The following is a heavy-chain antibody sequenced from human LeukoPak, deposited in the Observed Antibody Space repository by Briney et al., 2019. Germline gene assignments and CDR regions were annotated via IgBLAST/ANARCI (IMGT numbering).Heavy chain of an antibody. CDR1: GFAFSNYA. D-gene: IGHD3-9*01. V-gene: IGHV3-23*01. CDR3: AKSYDILAGFYNRLWFDP. CDR2: ISGSGDST. J-gene: IGHJ5*02. Sequence: PGGSLRLSCAASGFAFSNYAMSWVRQAPGQGLEWVSGISGSGDSTFYTDSVKGRFSIARDNSRNTVYLQMNSLRAEDTAVYYCAKSYDILAGFYNRLWFDPRGQEPWSPSPQ.